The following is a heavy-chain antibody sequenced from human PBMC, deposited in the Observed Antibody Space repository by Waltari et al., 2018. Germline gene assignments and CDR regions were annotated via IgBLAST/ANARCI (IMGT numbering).Heavy chain of an antibody. Sequence: QEQLVQAGAEGKRPGASVKVSCKSSGDPFPTSEINWVRQASGQGPEWVGGMNPQSGNVGYAQKFLGRVTMTMDISINTAYMELTRLTSEDTAVYYCAAEKWERQGGYYYFGMDVWGQGTTVTVSS. CDR1: GDPFPTSE. J-gene: IGHJ6*02. D-gene: IGHD1-26*01. CDR3: AAEKWERQGGYYYFGMDV. CDR2: MNPQSGNV. V-gene: IGHV1-8*01.